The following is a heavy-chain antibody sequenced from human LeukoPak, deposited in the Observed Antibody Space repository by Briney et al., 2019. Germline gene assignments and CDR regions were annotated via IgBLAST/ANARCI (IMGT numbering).Heavy chain of an antibody. CDR1: GFTFSSYE. CDR3: ASGGYCSGGSCYYAFDI. CDR2: ISGGGNTI. Sequence: GGSLRLSCAASGFTFSSYEMNWVRQAPGKGLEWVSYISGGGNTIYYADSVKGRFNISRDNAKNSLYLQMNSLRAEDTAVYYCASGGYCSGGSCYYAFDIWGQGTMVTVSS. V-gene: IGHV3-48*03. D-gene: IGHD2-15*01. J-gene: IGHJ3*02.